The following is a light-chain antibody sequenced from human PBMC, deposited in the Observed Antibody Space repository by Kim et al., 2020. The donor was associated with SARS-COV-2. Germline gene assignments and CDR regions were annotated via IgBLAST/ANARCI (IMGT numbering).Light chain of an antibody. CDR1: QSVSSY. V-gene: IGKV3-11*01. Sequence: LSLSPGERATLSCRASQSVSSYLAWYQQKPGQAPRLLSYDASNRATGIPARFSGSGSGTDFTLTISSLEPEDFAVYYCQQRSNWTFGGGTKVDIK. CDR2: DAS. J-gene: IGKJ4*01. CDR3: QQRSNWT.